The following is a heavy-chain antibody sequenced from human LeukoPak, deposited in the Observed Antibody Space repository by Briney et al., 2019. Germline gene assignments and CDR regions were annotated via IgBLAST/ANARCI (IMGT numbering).Heavy chain of an antibody. Sequence: PGGSLRLSCVASGFTFSRYWMSWVRQAPGKGLEWVAVISYDGSNKYYADSVKGRFTISRDNSKNTLYLQMNSLRAEDTAVYYCARESGSQNWFDPWGQGTLVTVSS. CDR2: ISYDGSNK. J-gene: IGHJ5*02. CDR1: GFTFSRYW. CDR3: ARESGSQNWFDP. D-gene: IGHD1-26*01. V-gene: IGHV3-30*03.